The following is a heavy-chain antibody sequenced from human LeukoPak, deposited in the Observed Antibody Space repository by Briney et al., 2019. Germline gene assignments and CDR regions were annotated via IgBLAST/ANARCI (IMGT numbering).Heavy chain of an antibody. CDR2: IYSGGST. CDR1: GITVSSNY. D-gene: IGHD6-13*01. J-gene: IGHJ4*02. CDR3: ARFGGIAAAGYRGFDY. V-gene: IGHV3-53*01. Sequence: GGSLRLSCAASGITVSSNYMSWVRQAPGKGLEWVSVIYSGGSTYYADSVKGRFTISRDNSKNTLYLQMNSLRAEDTAVYYCARFGGIAAAGYRGFDYWGQGTLVTVSS.